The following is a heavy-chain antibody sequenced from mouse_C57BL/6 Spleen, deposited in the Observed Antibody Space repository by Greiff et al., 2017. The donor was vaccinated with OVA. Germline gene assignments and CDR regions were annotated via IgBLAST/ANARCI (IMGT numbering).Heavy chain of an antibody. CDR2: IHPNSGST. CDR3: ARSAGVYYFDY. CDR1: GYTFTSYW. D-gene: IGHD1-2*01. V-gene: IGHV1-64*01. Sequence: QVHVKQPGAELVKPGASVKLSCKASGYTFTSYWMHWVKQRPGQGLEWIGMIHPNSGSTNYNEKFKSKATLTVDKSSSTAYMQLSSLTSEDSAVYYCARSAGVYYFDYWGQGTTLTVSS. J-gene: IGHJ2*01.